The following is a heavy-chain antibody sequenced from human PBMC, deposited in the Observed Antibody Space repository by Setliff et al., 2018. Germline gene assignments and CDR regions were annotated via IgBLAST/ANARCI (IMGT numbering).Heavy chain of an antibody. CDR2: IYHSGST. J-gene: IGHJ2*01. V-gene: IGHV4-34*01. D-gene: IGHD2-2*01. CDR1: GGSFSGYH. CDR3: ARAVPRGATPDYWYFDL. Sequence: SETLSLTCAVYGGSFSGYHWSWIRQAPGKGLEWIGSIYHSGSTYFNPSLKSRVTISVDTSKNQFSLKLNSVTAADTTVYYCARAVPRGATPDYWYFDLWGHGTLVTVSS.